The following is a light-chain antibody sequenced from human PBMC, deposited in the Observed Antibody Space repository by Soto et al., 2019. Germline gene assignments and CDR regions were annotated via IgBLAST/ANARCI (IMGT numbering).Light chain of an antibody. CDR3: CSYAGYYMWV. V-gene: IGLV2-11*01. J-gene: IGLJ3*02. CDR2: DVT. Sequence: QSALTQPRSVSGSPGQSVTISCTGTSSDIGTYNYVSWYQQHPGKAPRLMIYDVTQRHSGVPDRFSGSKSGNTASLTISGLQADDEADYYCCSYAGYYMWVFGGGTKLTVL. CDR1: SSDIGTYNY.